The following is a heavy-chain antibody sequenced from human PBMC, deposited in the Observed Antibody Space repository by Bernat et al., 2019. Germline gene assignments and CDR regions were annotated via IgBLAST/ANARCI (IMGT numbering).Heavy chain of an antibody. CDR2: ISSSSSYI. D-gene: IGHD1-26*01. CDR3: ARDMRDEVGATTELDYYYYYYGMDV. CDR1: GFTFSSYS. V-gene: IGHV3-21*01. Sequence: EVQLVESGGGLVKPGGSLRLSCAASGFTFSSYSMNWVRQAPGKGLEWVSSISSSSSYIYYADSVRGRFTISRDNAKNSLYLQMNSLRAEDTAVYYCARDMRDEVGATTELDYYYYYYGMDVWGQGTTVTVSS. J-gene: IGHJ6*02.